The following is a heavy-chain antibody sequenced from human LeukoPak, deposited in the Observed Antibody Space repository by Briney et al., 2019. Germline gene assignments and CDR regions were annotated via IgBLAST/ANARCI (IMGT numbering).Heavy chain of an antibody. J-gene: IGHJ4*02. Sequence: PGGSLRLSCAASGFTFSSYLMSWVRQAPGKGLEWVSGISGSGDNTYYAASVQGRFTISRDNSKNTLYLQMNSLRAEDTAVYYCASELRFLEWLPDYWGQGTLVTVFS. CDR1: GFTFSSYL. CDR2: ISGSGDNT. CDR3: ASELRFLEWLPDY. V-gene: IGHV3-23*01. D-gene: IGHD3-3*01.